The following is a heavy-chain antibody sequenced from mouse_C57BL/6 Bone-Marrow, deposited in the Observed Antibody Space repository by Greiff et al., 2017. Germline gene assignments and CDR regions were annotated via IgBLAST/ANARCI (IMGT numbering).Heavy chain of an antibody. D-gene: IGHD2-2*01. Sequence: EVHLVESGEGLVKPGGSLKLSCAASGFTFSSYAMSWVRQTPEKRLEWVAYISSGGDYIYYADTVKGRFTISRDNARNTLYLQMSSLKSEDTAMXYCTRDWRSTMVTSFAYWGQGTLVTVSA. CDR2: ISSGGDYI. CDR1: GFTFSSYA. CDR3: TRDWRSTMVTSFAY. J-gene: IGHJ3*01. V-gene: IGHV5-9-1*02.